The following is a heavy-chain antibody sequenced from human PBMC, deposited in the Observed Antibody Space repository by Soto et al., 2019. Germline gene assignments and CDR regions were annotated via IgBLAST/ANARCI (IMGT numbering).Heavy chain of an antibody. CDR3: ASVTFGGVVLAH. CDR2: IYFNGNT. CDR1: AASFSKYY. V-gene: IGHV4-59*13. D-gene: IGHD3-16*01. J-gene: IGHJ4*02. Sequence: SETLSLTCTVSAASFSKYYWSWIRQPPGKGLEWIGYIYFNGNTNYNPSLKRRVTISVDTSKKQNSLNLTSVTDADTAVYFCASVTFGGVVLAHWGQGTLVTVSS.